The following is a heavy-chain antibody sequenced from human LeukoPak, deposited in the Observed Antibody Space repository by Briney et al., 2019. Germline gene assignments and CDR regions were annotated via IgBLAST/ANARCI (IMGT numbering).Heavy chain of an antibody. CDR3: AKEGGDYYDSSGYDY. J-gene: IGHJ4*02. D-gene: IGHD3-22*01. CDR2: ISGSGGST. Sequence: GGSLRLSCAASGFTFSSYAISWVRQAPGKGLKWVSAISGSGGSTYYADSVKGRFTISRDNSKNTPYLQMNSLRAEDTAVYYCAKEGGDYYDSSGYDYWGQGTLVTVSS. CDR1: GFTFSSYA. V-gene: IGHV3-23*01.